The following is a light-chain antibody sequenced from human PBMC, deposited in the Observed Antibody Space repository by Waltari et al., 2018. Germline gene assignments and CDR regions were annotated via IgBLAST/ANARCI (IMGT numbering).Light chain of an antibody. CDR2: GAS. J-gene: IGKJ1*01. Sequence: EIVLPQSPGTLSLSPGARATLSCRASQSVSRALAWYQQKPGQAPRLLIYGASNRATGIPDRFSGSGSGTDFSLTISSLEPEDFAVYYCQHYLRLPATFGQGTKVEIK. CDR1: QSVSRA. CDR3: QHYLRLPAT. V-gene: IGKV3-20*01.